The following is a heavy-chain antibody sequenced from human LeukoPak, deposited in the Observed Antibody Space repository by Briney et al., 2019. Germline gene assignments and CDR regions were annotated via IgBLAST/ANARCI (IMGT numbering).Heavy chain of an antibody. D-gene: IGHD3-10*01. Sequence: SETLSLTCTVSGGSISSYYWSWIRQPPGKGLEWIGYIHHSGSTNNNPSLKSRVTISVDTSKNQFSQKLSSVTAADTAVYYCARVGDYASGTSFDYWGQGTLVTVSS. CDR2: IHHSGST. CDR3: ARVGDYASGTSFDY. J-gene: IGHJ4*02. CDR1: GGSISSYY. V-gene: IGHV4-59*01.